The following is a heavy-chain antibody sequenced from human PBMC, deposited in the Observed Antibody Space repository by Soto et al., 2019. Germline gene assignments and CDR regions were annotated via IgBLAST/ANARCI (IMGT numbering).Heavy chain of an antibody. J-gene: IGHJ4*02. CDR1: GGRFSNNA. Sequence: QVRLVQSEAEVKKPGSSVKVSCKASGGRFSNNAISWVRQAPGQGLEWMGVIILPFGTPNYAQTFHGRVTITADESVTTAYMELSGLRSEDTAVYYCARGPDYEGDFDYWGRGTLVNVSS. CDR2: IILPFGTP. D-gene: IGHD4-17*01. V-gene: IGHV1-69*12. CDR3: ARGPDYEGDFDY.